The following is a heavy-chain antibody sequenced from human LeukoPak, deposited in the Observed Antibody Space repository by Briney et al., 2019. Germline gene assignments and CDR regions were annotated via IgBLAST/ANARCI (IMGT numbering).Heavy chain of an antibody. CDR2: IYYTGST. CDR1: GVSITSYY. J-gene: IGHJ3*02. D-gene: IGHD3-3*01. V-gene: IGHV4-59*01. CDR3: ARGRFLDAFDI. Sequence: KSSETLSLTCTVSGVSITSYYWSWVRQSPGRGLEWIGYIYYTGSTNYNPSLKSRVTISVDTSKSQFSLKLSSVTAADTAVYYCARGRFLDAFDIWGQGTMVTVSS.